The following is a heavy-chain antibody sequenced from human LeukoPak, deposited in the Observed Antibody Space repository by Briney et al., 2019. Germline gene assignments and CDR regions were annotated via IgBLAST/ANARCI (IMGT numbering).Heavy chain of an antibody. J-gene: IGHJ4*02. Sequence: SETLSLTCAVYGGSFSGYYWSWIRQPPGKGLEWIGEINHSGSTNYNPSLKSRVTISVDTSKNQFSLKLSSVTAADTAVYYCTRAGDSSGYSDYWGQGTLVTVSS. CDR2: INHSGST. CDR3: TRAGDSSGYSDY. D-gene: IGHD3-22*01. V-gene: IGHV4-34*01. CDR1: GGSFSGYY.